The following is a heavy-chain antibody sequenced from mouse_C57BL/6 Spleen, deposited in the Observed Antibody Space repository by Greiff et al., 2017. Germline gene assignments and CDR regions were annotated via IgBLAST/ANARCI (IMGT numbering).Heavy chain of an antibody. Sequence: VQLQESGPELVKPGASVKISCTASGYAFSSSWMNWVKQRPGTGLEWIGRIYPGDGDTNYNGQFKGKATLTADKSSSTAYMQLSSLTSEDSAVYFCASSYYGIYLYAMDYWGQGTSVTVSS. D-gene: IGHD2-1*01. CDR3: ASSYYGIYLYAMDY. CDR2: IYPGDGDT. CDR1: GYAFSSSW. J-gene: IGHJ4*01. V-gene: IGHV1-82*01.